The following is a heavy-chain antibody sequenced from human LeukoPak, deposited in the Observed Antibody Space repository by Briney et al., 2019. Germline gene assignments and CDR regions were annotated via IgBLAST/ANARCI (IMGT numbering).Heavy chain of an antibody. V-gene: IGHV3-23*01. J-gene: IGHJ4*02. Sequence: PGGSLRLSCAASGFTFSSYAMSWVRQAPGKGLEWVSGISGSGDNTYYADSVKGRFTISRDNSKNTLYVQVNGPGTEDTAAYYCAKGSYYDSSGSFYFDYWGQGTLVTVSS. D-gene: IGHD3-22*01. CDR2: ISGSGDNT. CDR3: AKGSYYDSSGSFYFDY. CDR1: GFTFSSYA.